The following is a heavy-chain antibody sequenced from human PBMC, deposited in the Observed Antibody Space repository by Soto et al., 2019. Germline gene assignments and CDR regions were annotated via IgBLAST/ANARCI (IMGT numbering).Heavy chain of an antibody. V-gene: IGHV4-61*01. D-gene: IGHD3-3*01. CDR2: IYYSGST. J-gene: IGHJ6*02. CDR3: AREERYDFWGGFGSNNYYYGMDV. Sequence: PSETLSLTCTVSGGSVSSGSYYWSWIRQPPGKGLEWIGYIYYSGSTNYNPSLKSRVTISVDTSKNQFSLKLSSVTAADTAVYYCAREERYDFWGGFGSNNYYYGMDVWGQGTTVTVSS. CDR1: GGSVSSGSYY.